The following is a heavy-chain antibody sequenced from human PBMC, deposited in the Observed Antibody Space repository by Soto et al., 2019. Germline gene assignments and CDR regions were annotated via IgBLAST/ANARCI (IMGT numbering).Heavy chain of an antibody. D-gene: IGHD6-13*01. Sequence: GGSLRLSCAASGFTFSSYGMHWVRQAPGKGLEWVAVIWYDGSNKYYADSVKGRFTISRDNSKNTLYLQMNSLRAEDTAVYYCARAAAGPRQTYIDYSGQGTLVTVSS. CDR1: GFTFSSYG. CDR2: IWYDGSNK. CDR3: ARAAAGPRQTYIDY. V-gene: IGHV3-33*01. J-gene: IGHJ4*02.